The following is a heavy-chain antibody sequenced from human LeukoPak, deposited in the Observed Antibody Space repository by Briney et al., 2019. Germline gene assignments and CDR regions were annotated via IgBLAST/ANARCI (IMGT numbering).Heavy chain of an antibody. CDR1: GYTFTGYY. D-gene: IGHD4-17*01. V-gene: IGHV1-2*02. J-gene: IGHJ5*02. CDR3: AREHDYGGYSLAQNWFDP. CDR2: INPNSGGT. Sequence: ASVKVSCKASGYTFTGYYMHWVRQAPGQGLEWMGWINPNSGGTNYAQKFQGRVTMTRDTSISTAYMELSRLRSDDTAVYYCAREHDYGGYSLAQNWFDPWGQGTLVTVSS.